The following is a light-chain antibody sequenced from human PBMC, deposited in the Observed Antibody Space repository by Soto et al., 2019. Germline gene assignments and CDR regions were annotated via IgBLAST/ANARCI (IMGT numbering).Light chain of an antibody. Sequence: IGFMHTPAPLSLSPRERSQPSREGSQSVSSSYLAWYQQKPGQAPRLLIYGASSRATGIPDRFSGSGSGTDFTLTISRLEPEDFAVYYCQQYGSSPRTFGQGTKVDIK. CDR2: GAS. CDR3: QQYGSSPRT. J-gene: IGKJ1*01. CDR1: QSVSSSY. V-gene: IGKV3-20*01.